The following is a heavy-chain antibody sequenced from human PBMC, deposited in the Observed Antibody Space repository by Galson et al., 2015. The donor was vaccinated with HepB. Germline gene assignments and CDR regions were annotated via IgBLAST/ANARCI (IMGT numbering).Heavy chain of an antibody. CDR1: GFSFGNYA. CDR3: AKDALYSSTANWYFDF. J-gene: IGHJ2*01. D-gene: IGHD6-19*01. Sequence: SLRLSCAASGFSFGNYAMHWVRQGPGKGLEWVAGIRWNSRSIGYAASVKGRFTISRDNAKKSLYLQMNSLRTDDTALYYCAKDALYSSTANWYFDFWGRGTLVTVSS. V-gene: IGHV3-9*01. CDR2: IRWNSRSI.